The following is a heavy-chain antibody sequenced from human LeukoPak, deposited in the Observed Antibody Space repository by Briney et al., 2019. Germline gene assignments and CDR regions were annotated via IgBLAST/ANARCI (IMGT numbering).Heavy chain of an antibody. CDR1: GYSFTSYY. D-gene: IGHD3-22*01. CDR3: ARDRYYYDSSGPFRSGMDV. CDR2: INPSADTT. Sequence: GASVKVSCKASGYSFTSYYIHWVRQAPGQGLEWMGIINPSADTTNYAQKFQGRVTMTRDTSTSTVYMELSSLRSEDTAVYHCARDRYYYDSSGPFRSGMDVWGQGTTVTVSS. V-gene: IGHV1-46*01. J-gene: IGHJ6*02.